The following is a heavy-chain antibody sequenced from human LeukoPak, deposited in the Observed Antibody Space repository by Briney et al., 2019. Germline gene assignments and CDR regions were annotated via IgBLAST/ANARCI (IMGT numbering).Heavy chain of an antibody. CDR1: GFTVSSNY. CDR2: IISSSLEM. V-gene: IGHV3-21*06. D-gene: IGHD3-22*01. Sequence: GGSLRLSCAASGFTVSSNYMSWVRQAPGKGLEWVSSIISSSLEMDYADSVRGRFSISRDNAKNALYLEMSGLRVEDTAVYYCARDRRGYDASGHYYRHFDFWGQGALVTVSS. CDR3: ARDRRGYDASGHYYRHFDF. J-gene: IGHJ4*02.